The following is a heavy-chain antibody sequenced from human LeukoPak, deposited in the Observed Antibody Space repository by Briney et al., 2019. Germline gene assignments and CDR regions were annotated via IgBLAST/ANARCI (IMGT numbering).Heavy chain of an antibody. V-gene: IGHV3-23*01. J-gene: IGHJ6*03. D-gene: IGHD1-1*01. CDR3: AKGERHNYYYYSYMDV. CDR1: GFTFSSYV. Sequence: GGSLRLSCAASGFTFSSYVMSWVRQAPGKGLEWVSAISGSGESTYYADSVKGRFSISRGNSKNTLYLQMNSLTAEDTAVYYCAKGERHNYYYYSYMDVWGKGTTVTVSS. CDR2: ISGSGEST.